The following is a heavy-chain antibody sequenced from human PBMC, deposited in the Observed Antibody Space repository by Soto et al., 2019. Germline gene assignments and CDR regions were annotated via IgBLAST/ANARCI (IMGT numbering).Heavy chain of an antibody. J-gene: IGHJ4*02. CDR2: ISAYNGNT. Sequence: QVQLVQSGAEVKKPGASVKVSCKASGYTFTSYGISWVRQAPGQGLEWMGWISAYNGNTNYAQKLQGRVTMTTDTSTGTAYMELRSLRSDDTAVYYCARGPGNNDRVRRFACSFDYWGQGTLVTVSS. V-gene: IGHV1-18*01. CDR3: ARGPGNNDRVRRFACSFDY. CDR1: GYTFTSYG. D-gene: IGHD3-9*01.